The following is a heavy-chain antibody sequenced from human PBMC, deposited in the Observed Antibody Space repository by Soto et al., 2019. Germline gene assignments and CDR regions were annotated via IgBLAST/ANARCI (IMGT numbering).Heavy chain of an antibody. CDR2: ISGSGGST. Sequence: EVQLLESGGGLVQPGGSLRLSCAASGFTFSSYAMSWVRQAPGKGLEWVSAISGSGGSTYYADSVKGRFTISRDNSKNTLYLQMNSLRAEDTAVYXCAKGSIAARSYYYYGMDVWGQGTTVTVSS. D-gene: IGHD6-6*01. J-gene: IGHJ6*02. CDR1: GFTFSSYA. CDR3: AKGSIAARSYYYYGMDV. V-gene: IGHV3-23*01.